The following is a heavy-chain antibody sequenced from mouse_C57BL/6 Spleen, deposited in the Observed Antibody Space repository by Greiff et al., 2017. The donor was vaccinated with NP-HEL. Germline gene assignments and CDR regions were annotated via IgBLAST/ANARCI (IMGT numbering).Heavy chain of an antibody. Sequence: QVQLQQSGAELARPGASVKLSCKASGYTFTSYGISWVKQRTGQGLEWIGEIYPRSGNTYYNEKFKGKATLTADKSSSTAYMEIRSLTSEDSAVYFCARDSNYVYWGQGTLVTVSA. CDR1: GYTFTSYG. CDR2: IYPRSGNT. D-gene: IGHD2-5*01. CDR3: ARDSNYVY. J-gene: IGHJ3*01. V-gene: IGHV1-81*01.